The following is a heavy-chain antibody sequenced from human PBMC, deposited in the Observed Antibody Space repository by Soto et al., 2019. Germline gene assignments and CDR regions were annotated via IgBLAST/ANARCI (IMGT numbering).Heavy chain of an antibody. V-gene: IGHV3-21*05. J-gene: IGHJ4*02. CDR2: ISSSRSSI. CDR1: GFSFSSYS. Sequence: GGSLRLSCAASGFSFSSYSMNWVRQAPGKGLEWVSYISSSRSSIYYADSVKGRFTISRDDADNSLYLQMNSLRVEDTAVYYCARDRLARGIPVAGRIDYWGQGALVTVSS. CDR3: ARDRLARGIPVAGRIDY. D-gene: IGHD6-19*01.